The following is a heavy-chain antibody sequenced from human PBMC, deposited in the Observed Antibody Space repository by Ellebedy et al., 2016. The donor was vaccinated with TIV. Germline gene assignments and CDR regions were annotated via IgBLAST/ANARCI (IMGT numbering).Heavy chain of an antibody. Sequence: AASVKVSCQASGYTLTSYDINWVRQATGQGLEWMGWMNPNSGNTGYAQKFQGRVTMTRNTSISTAYMELSSLRSEDTAVYYCARVRDFGDYGYWGQGTLVTVSS. CDR1: GYTLTSYD. J-gene: IGHJ4*02. V-gene: IGHV1-8*01. CDR3: ARVRDFGDYGY. CDR2: MNPNSGNT. D-gene: IGHD4-17*01.